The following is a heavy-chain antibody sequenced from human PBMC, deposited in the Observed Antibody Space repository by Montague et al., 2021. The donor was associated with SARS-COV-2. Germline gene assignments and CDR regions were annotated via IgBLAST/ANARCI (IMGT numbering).Heavy chain of an antibody. D-gene: IGHD2-21*01. CDR1: GFIFSSYE. CDR3: ARDRDWDDWCGMDV. CDR2: ISSSGGGSTK. J-gene: IGHJ6*02. V-gene: IGHV3-48*03. Sequence: SLRLSCAASGFIFSSYEMNWVRQAPGKGLEWISYISSSGGGSTKHYTXXVKGRFTISRDNAKNSLYLQRNSLRVEDTAIYYCARDRDWDDWCGMDVWGQGTTVTVSS.